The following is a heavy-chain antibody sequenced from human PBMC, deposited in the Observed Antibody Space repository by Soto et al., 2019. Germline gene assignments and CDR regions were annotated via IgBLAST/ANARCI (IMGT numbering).Heavy chain of an antibody. CDR3: ARGLTIMDLAY. Sequence: HVQLVESGGGVVQPGRSLRLACAASGFTFSSYSMHWVRQAPGKGLEWVVVISNDGSKKDYADSVKGRFTISRDNSRNTRYLQMNSLRAEDTAVYYCARGLTIMDLAYWGQGTLVTVSS. CDR2: ISNDGSKK. J-gene: IGHJ4*02. CDR1: GFTFSSYS. D-gene: IGHD3-16*01. V-gene: IGHV3-30-3*01.